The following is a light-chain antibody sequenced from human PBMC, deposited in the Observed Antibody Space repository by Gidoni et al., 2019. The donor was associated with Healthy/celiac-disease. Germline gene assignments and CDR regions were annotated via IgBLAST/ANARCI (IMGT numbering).Light chain of an antibody. J-gene: IGLJ3*02. CDR1: SGSIASNY. V-gene: IGLV6-57*02. CDR3: QSYDSSSLWV. CDR2: EDN. Sequence: NFMLTQPHPVSESPGKTVTISCTGRSGSIASNYVQWYQQRPGSAPTTVIYEDNQRPSGVPDRFSGSIDSSSNSASLTISGLKTEDEADYYCQSYDSSSLWVFGGGTKLTVL.